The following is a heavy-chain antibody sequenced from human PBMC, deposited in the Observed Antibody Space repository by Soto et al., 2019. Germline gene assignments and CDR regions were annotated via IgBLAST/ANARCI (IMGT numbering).Heavy chain of an antibody. Sequence: SGPTLVNPTQTLTLTCTFSGFSLSTSGVGVGWIRQPPGNALEWLALIYWDDDKRYSPSLKSRLTITKDTSKNQVVLTMTNMDPVDTATYYCAHSPPGVVVPAANWFDPWGQGTLVTVSS. CDR1: GFSLSTSGVG. CDR3: AHSPPGVVVPAANWFDP. V-gene: IGHV2-5*02. J-gene: IGHJ5*02. CDR2: IYWDDDK. D-gene: IGHD2-2*01.